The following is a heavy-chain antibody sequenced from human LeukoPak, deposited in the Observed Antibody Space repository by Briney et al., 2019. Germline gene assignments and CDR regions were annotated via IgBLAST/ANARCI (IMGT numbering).Heavy chain of an antibody. J-gene: IGHJ5*02. CDR1: EFTFSSYG. V-gene: IGHV3-30*18. Sequence: PGRSLRLSCAASEFTFSSYGMHWGRQAPGTGQEWVAVISYDGSNKYYADSVKGRFTISRDNSKNTLYLQMNSLRAEDTAVYYCAKRTSTWFDPWGQGTLVTVSS. CDR2: ISYDGSNK. CDR3: AKRTSTWFDP.